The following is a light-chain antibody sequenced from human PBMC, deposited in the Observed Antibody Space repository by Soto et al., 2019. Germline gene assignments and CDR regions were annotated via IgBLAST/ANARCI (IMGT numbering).Light chain of an antibody. Sequence: EIVLTQSPASLSLSPGERATLSCRASQSVDSYLVWYQQKPGQAPRLLIFGASNRATGIPARFSGSGSGTDFTLTINSLEPEDFAVYYCQQRSSWPITCGQGPRLEIK. CDR3: QQRSSWPIT. V-gene: IGKV3-11*01. J-gene: IGKJ5*01. CDR1: QSVDSY. CDR2: GAS.